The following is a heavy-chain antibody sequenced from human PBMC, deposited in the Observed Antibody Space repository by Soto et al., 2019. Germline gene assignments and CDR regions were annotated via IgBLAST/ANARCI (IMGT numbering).Heavy chain of an antibody. CDR3: ARDTSGWYYYYYGMDV. CDR2: IYYSGST. D-gene: IGHD6-13*01. V-gene: IGHV4-4*08. CDR1: GGSISSYY. Sequence: SETLSLTCTVSGGSISSYYWSWIRQPPGKGLEWIGYIYYSGSTYYNPSLKSRVTISVDTSKNQFSLKLSSVTAADTAVYYCARDTSGWYYYYYGMDVWGQGTTVTVSS. J-gene: IGHJ6*02.